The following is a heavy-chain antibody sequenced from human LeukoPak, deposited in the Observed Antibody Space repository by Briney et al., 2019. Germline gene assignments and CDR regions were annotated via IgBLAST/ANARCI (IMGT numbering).Heavy chain of an antibody. J-gene: IGHJ3*02. Sequence: QTGGSLRLSCAASGFTFSTYCMHWVRQAPGKGPMWVSRICPDGTVTNYADSVKARFIISRDNARNTVYLQMNSLRVEDTAVYYCAKDSTGRPTGAFDIWGQGTMVTVSS. V-gene: IGHV3-74*01. CDR1: GFTFSTYC. CDR2: ICPDGTVT. D-gene: IGHD3-10*01. CDR3: AKDSTGRPTGAFDI.